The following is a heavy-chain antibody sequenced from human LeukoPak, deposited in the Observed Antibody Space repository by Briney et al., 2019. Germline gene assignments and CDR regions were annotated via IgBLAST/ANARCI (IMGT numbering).Heavy chain of an antibody. V-gene: IGHV3-66*04. J-gene: IGHJ3*02. CDR2: IYSGGST. CDR1: GFTVSSNY. D-gene: IGHD5-24*01. Sequence: GGSLRLSCAASGFTVSSNYMSWVRQAPGKGLEWVSVIYSGGSTYYADPVKGRFTISRDNSKNTLYLQMNSLRAEDTAVYYCASQGDRDGYNYAFDIWGQGTMVTVPS. CDR3: ASQGDRDGYNYAFDI.